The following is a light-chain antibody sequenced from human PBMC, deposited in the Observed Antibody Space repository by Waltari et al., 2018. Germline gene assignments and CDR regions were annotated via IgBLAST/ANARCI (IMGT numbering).Light chain of an antibody. CDR3: SSYGGSNTVV. Sequence: QSALTQPPSASGSPGHSVTISCTGTIRDVAAYNYVSWYQQPPGQAPKLMISEVSKRPSGVPDRFSGSKSGNTASLTVSGLQSEDEADYYCSSYGGSNTVVFGGGTKLTVL. CDR1: IRDVAAYNY. V-gene: IGLV2-8*01. J-gene: IGLJ2*01. CDR2: EVS.